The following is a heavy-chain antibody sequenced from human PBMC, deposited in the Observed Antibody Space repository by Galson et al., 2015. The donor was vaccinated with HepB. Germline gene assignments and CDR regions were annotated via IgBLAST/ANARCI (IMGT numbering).Heavy chain of an antibody. V-gene: IGHV5-51*01. CDR3: ARGGEDRYGDYDYYGMDV. Sequence: QSGAEVKKPGESLKISCKGSGYSFTSYWIGWVRQMPGKGLEWMGIIYPGDSDTRYSPSFQGQVTISADKSISTAYLQWSSLKASDTAMYYCARGGEDRYGDYDYYGMDVWGQGTPVTVSS. J-gene: IGHJ6*02. D-gene: IGHD4-17*01. CDR2: IYPGDSDT. CDR1: GYSFTSYW.